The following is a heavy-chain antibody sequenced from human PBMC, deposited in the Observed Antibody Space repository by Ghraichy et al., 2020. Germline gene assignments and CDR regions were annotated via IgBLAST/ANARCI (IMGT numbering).Heavy chain of an antibody. V-gene: IGHV4-59*01. CDR3: ARLGGSGTNPPYDK. D-gene: IGHD3-10*01. Sequence: SETLSLNCTVSGGSINSDYWSWIRQPPGKGLEQIGYIHHSGTTIYNPSLQSRVTISVDTSKNQFSLNLRSVTAADTAVYYCARLGGSGTNPPYDKWGQVILVTGSS. CDR1: GGSINSDY. J-gene: IGHJ4*02. CDR2: IHHSGTT.